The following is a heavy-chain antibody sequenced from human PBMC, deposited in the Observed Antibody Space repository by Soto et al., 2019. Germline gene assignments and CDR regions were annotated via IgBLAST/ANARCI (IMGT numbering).Heavy chain of an antibody. Sequence: PSETLSLTCTVSGGSISSGGYYWSWIRQHPGKGLEWIGYIYYSGSTYYNPSLKSRFTISVDTSKNQFSLKLSSVTAADTAVYYCARDRTPYYGDYASYGMDVWGQGTTVTVSS. CDR3: ARDRTPYYGDYASYGMDV. V-gene: IGHV4-31*03. CDR2: IYYSGST. J-gene: IGHJ6*02. CDR1: GGSISSGGYY. D-gene: IGHD4-17*01.